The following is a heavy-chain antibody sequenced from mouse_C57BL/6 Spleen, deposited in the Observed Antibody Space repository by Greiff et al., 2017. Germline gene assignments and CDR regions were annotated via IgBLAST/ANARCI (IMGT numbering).Heavy chain of an antibody. CDR2: TYPRSGNT. CDR3: ARPFFDY. V-gene: IGHV1-81*01. Sequence: QVQLQQSGAELARPGASVKLSCKASGYTFTSYGISWVKQRTGQGLEWIGETYPRSGNTYYNEKFKGKATLTADKSSSTAYMELRSLTSEDSAVYFCARPFFDYWGQGTTLTVSS. J-gene: IGHJ2*01. CDR1: GYTFTSYG.